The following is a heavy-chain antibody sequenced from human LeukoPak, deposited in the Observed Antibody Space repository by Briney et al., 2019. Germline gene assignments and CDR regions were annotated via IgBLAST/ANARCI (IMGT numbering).Heavy chain of an antibody. CDR2: ISYEGNNK. CDR3: ARRDYYDSSGYSPLFDY. J-gene: IGHJ4*02. Sequence: GGSLRLSCATSGFIFSNYAMHWVRQAPGKGLEWVAAISYEGNNKYYADSVKGRFTISRDNSKNTLYLQMNNLRAEDTAVYFCARRDYYDSSGYSPLFDYWGQGTLVTVSS. CDR1: GFIFSNYA. D-gene: IGHD3-22*01. V-gene: IGHV3-30-3*01.